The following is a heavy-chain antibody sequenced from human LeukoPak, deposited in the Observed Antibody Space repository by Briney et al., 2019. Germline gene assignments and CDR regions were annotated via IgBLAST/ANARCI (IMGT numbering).Heavy chain of an antibody. D-gene: IGHD1-14*01. J-gene: IGHJ6*03. CDR2: MNPNSGNK. CDR1: GYTFTSYD. Sequence: ASVKVPFNASGYTFTSYDINWVRQATGQGLEWMGCMNPNSGNKGYAQKFQGRVTMSRNTSISTAYMELSSMRSEDTAVYYCARGRGKTFAYYYMDVWGKGTTVTVSS. CDR3: ARGRGKTFAYYYMDV. V-gene: IGHV1-8*01.